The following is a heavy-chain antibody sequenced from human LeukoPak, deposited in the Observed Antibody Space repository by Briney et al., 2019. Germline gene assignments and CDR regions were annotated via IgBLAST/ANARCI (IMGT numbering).Heavy chain of an antibody. CDR3: AKALYKLVAYGSGAPTDY. CDR2: ISYTGTYI. D-gene: IGHD3-10*01. J-gene: IGHJ4*02. V-gene: IGHV3-21*04. Sequence: PGGSLRLSCAASAFSLSAYNMNWVRQAPGKGLEWVSSISYTGTYIYYADSVKGRFTISRDNAKNSLYLQMNSLRAEDTALYYCAKALYKLVAYGSGAPTDYWGQGTLVTVSS. CDR1: AFSLSAYN.